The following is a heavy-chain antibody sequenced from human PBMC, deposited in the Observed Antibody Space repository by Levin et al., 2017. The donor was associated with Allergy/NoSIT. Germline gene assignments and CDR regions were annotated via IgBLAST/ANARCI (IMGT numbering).Heavy chain of an antibody. CDR1: GFTFSSYE. CDR2: ISSSGSTI. J-gene: IGHJ5*02. CDR3: ARDALPVEYYDFWSGYSATLPYNWFDP. D-gene: IGHD3-3*01. Sequence: LSLTCAASGFTFSSYEMNWVRQAPGKGLEWVSYISSSGSTIYYADSVKGRFTISRDNAKNSLYLQMNSLRAEDTAVYYCARDALPVEYYDFWSGYSATLPYNWFDPWGQGTLVTVSS. V-gene: IGHV3-48*03.